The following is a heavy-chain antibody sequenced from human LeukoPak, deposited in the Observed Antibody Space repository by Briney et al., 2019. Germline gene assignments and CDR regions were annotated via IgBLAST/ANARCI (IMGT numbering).Heavy chain of an antibody. CDR1: GFTFSNYW. V-gene: IGHV3-7*01. CDR3: ARVASSWYVDY. D-gene: IGHD6-13*01. Sequence: GGSLRLSCAASGFTFSNYWMSWVRQTPGKGLEWVANIKQDGSEKYYVDSVKGRFTISRDNAKKSLYLQMNSLRDEDTAVYYCARVASSWYVDYWGQGTLVTVSS. J-gene: IGHJ4*02. CDR2: IKQDGSEK.